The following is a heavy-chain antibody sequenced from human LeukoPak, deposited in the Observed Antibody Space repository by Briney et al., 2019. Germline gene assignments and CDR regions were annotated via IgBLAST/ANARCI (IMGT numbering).Heavy chain of an antibody. V-gene: IGHV4-34*01. CDR2: INHSGST. CDR3: ARGRDSSGYYYRYYYYYMDV. J-gene: IGHJ6*03. D-gene: IGHD3-22*01. Sequence: PSETLSLTCAVYGGSFSGYYWSWIRQPPGKGLEWIGEINHSGSTNYNPSLKSRVTISVDTSKNQFSLKLSSVTAADTAVYYCARGRDSSGYYYRYYYYYMDVWGKGTTVTVSS. CDR1: GGSFSGYY.